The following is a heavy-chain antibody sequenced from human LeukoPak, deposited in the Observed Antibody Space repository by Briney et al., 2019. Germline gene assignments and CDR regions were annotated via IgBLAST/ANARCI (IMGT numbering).Heavy chain of an antibody. J-gene: IGHJ5*02. D-gene: IGHD3-22*01. CDR3: ARHLPYYYDSSGYSS. V-gene: IGHV4-39*01. CDR2: IYYSGST. CDR1: GGSSSSGSYY. Sequence: SETLSLTCTVSGGSSSSGSYYWGWIRQPPGKGLEWIGSIYYSGSTYYNPSLKSRVTISVDTSKNQFSLKLSSVTAADTAVYYCARHLPYYYDSSGYSSWGQGTLVTVSS.